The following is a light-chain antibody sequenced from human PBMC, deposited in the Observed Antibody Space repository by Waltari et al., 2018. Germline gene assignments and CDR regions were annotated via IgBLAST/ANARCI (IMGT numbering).Light chain of an antibody. CDR2: EVN. V-gene: IGLV2-8*01. CDR1: SSDVGAYDY. Sequence: QSALTQPPSASGSPGQSVTIPCPGPSSDVGAYDYVPWYQHPPDKAPKLIIFEVNKWPSGVPDRFSGSKSGNTASLTVSGLQAEDEADYYCSSYAGTDNFVVFGGGTKLTVL. CDR3: SSYAGTDNFVV. J-gene: IGLJ2*01.